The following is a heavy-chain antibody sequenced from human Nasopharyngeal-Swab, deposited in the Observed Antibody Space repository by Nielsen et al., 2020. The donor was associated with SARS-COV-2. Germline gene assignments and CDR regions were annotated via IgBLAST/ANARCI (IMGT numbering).Heavy chain of an antibody. D-gene: IGHD4-17*01. CDR1: GFTFSSYA. V-gene: IGHV3-30-3*01. Sequence: GESLKISCAASGFTFSSYAMHWARQAPGKGLEWVAVISYDGSNKYYADSVKGRFTISRDNSKNTLYLQMNSLRAEDTAVYYCARARIPGYGDYERYFDYWGQGTLVTVSS. J-gene: IGHJ4*02. CDR2: ISYDGSNK. CDR3: ARARIPGYGDYERYFDY.